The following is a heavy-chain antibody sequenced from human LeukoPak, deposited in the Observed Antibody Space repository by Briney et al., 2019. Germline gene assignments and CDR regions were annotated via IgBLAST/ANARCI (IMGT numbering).Heavy chain of an antibody. V-gene: IGHV1-8*03. Sequence: ASVKVSCKASGYTFTSYDINWVRQATGQGREWMGWMNPNSGNTGYAQKFQGRVTITRNTSISTAYMELSSLRSEDTAVYDCARGHTTVATPGDMDVWGKGTTVTVSS. CDR2: MNPNSGNT. J-gene: IGHJ6*03. D-gene: IGHD4-23*01. CDR1: GYTFTSYD. CDR3: ARGHTTVATPGDMDV.